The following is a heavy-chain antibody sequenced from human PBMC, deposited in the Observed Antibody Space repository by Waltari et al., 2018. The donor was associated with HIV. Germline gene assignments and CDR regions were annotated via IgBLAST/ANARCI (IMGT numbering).Heavy chain of an antibody. V-gene: IGHV4-30-4*01. CDR3: ARAGSVFGTSPYGMDV. Sequence: QVQLQESGPGLVKPFQTLSLTCTVSGGSISSGDYSWSWIRQPPGKGLEWIGYIYYSGSTYYNPSLKSRVTISVDTSKNQFSLKLSSVSAADTAVYYCARAGSVFGTSPYGMDVWGQGTTVTVSS. CDR2: IYYSGST. D-gene: IGHD2-2*01. J-gene: IGHJ6*02. CDR1: GGSISSGDYS.